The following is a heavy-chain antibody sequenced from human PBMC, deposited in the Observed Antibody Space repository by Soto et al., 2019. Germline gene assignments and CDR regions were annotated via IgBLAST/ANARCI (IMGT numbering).Heavy chain of an antibody. CDR3: TTGSVEGV. D-gene: IGHD2-15*01. V-gene: IGHV3-15*07. CDR2: IKRKIEGEKT. J-gene: IGHJ6*02. Sequence: GESLKISCAASGFSFSNAWMNWARQAPGKGLEWVGRIKRKIEGEKTDYAAPVKGRFTISRDDSKNTLHLQMNSLKADDTALYYCTTGSVEGVWGQGTTVTVSS. CDR1: GFSFSNAW.